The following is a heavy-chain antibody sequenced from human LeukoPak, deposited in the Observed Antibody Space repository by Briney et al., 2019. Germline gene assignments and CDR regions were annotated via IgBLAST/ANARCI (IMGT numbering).Heavy chain of an antibody. J-gene: IGHJ5*02. CDR1: GYTFTGYY. CDR3: ARDGSGSYYDRGWFDP. D-gene: IGHD3-10*01. Sequence: ASVKVSCKXAGYTFTGYYMFWVRQATGQGLEWMGWMNPNSGNTGYAQKFQGRVTMTRNTSISTAYMELSSLTSEDTAVYYCARDGSGSYYDRGWFDPWGQGTLVTVSS. CDR2: MNPNSGNT. V-gene: IGHV1-8*01.